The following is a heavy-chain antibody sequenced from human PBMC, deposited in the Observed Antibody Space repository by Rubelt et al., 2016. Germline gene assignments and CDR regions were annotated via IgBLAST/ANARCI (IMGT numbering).Heavy chain of an antibody. D-gene: IGHD1-1*01. CDR3: AKGRAGGWNGGDY. Sequence: PGGSLRLSCTASGFTFSSDSISWVRQAPGKGLEWVSAISGSGGSTHYADSVKGRSTISRDNSKNTLYLQMNSRRVDDTAIYYCAKGRAGGWNGGDYWGQGTLVTVSS. J-gene: IGHJ4*02. CDR2: ISGSGGST. CDR1: GFTFSSDS. V-gene: IGHV3-23*01.